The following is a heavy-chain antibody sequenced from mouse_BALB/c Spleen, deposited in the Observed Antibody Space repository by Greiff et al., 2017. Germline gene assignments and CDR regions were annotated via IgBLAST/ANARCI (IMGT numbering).Heavy chain of an antibody. J-gene: IGHJ2*01. D-gene: IGHD4-1*01. CDR2: INPSNGGT. Sequence: QVQLQQSGAELVKPGASVKLSCKASGYTFTSYYMYWVKQRPGQGLEWIGEINPSNGGTNFNEKFKSKATLTVDKSSSTAYMQLSSLTSEDSAVYYCTRSNWDYFDYWGQGTTRTVSS. V-gene: IGHV1S81*02. CDR3: TRSNWDYFDY. CDR1: GYTFTSYY.